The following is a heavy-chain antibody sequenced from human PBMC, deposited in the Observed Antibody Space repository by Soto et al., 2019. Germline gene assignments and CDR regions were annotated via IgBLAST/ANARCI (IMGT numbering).Heavy chain of an antibody. CDR1: GGSFSNYA. J-gene: IGHJ6*02. Sequence: SVKVSCKTSGGSFSNYAISWVRQAPGQGLEWMGAIIPMFGTANYAQMFQGRVTITADESTNTAYMEVSSLRSEDSAVYYCASGATVTREYFYGMDVCGQRTTVTVSS. D-gene: IGHD4-4*01. CDR2: IIPMFGTA. CDR3: ASGATVTREYFYGMDV. V-gene: IGHV1-69*13.